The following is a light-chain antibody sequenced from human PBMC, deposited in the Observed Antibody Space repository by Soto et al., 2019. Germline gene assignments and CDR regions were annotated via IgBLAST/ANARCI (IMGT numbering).Light chain of an antibody. CDR2: EVT. V-gene: IGLV2-14*01. Sequence: QSALTQPASVSGSPGQSITISCTGTSSDVGFAEYVSWYQHHPGNAPKLIIYEVTYRPSGVSSRFSGSKSGNTASLTISGLQAEDEADYYCNSYSVATTLGVFGTGTKVTVL. J-gene: IGLJ1*01. CDR3: NSYSVATTLGV. CDR1: SSDVGFAEY.